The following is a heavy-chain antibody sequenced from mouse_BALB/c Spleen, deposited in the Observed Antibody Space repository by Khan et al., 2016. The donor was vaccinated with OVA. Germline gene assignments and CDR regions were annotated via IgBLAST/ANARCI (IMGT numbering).Heavy chain of an antibody. V-gene: IGHV1S41*01. CDR3: TREYYDGRTGYAVDY. J-gene: IGHJ4*01. Sequence: DLVRPGASVKLSCKASGYTFTSYWINWVKQRPGQGLEWIGSIAPGSGSTHYNEMFKGKATPTVDPSSSTASIQLRSLSYYDSAVCISTREYYDGRTGYAVDYWGQGTTVTVSS. CDR2: IAPGSGST. CDR1: GYTFTSYW. D-gene: IGHD1-1*01.